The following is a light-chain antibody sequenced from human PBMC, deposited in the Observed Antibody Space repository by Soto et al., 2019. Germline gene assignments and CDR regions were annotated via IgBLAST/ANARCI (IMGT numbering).Light chain of an antibody. CDR1: SSNIGTNI. J-gene: IGLJ2*01. CDR2: RNN. CDR3: ATWDDGLNGVV. V-gene: IGLV1-44*01. Sequence: QSVLTQPPSASGTPGQRVTISCSGSSSNIGTNIVNWYQQLPGTAPKLLIYRNNQGPSGVPDRFSGSKSGTSACLAISGLQSEDEDDYYCATWDDGLNGVVFGGGTKLTV.